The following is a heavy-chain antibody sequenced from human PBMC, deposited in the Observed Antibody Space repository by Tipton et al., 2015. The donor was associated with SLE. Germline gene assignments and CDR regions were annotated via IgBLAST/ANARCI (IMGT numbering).Heavy chain of an antibody. V-gene: IGHV4-59*01. Sequence: TLSLTCTVSGGSISSYYWSWIRQPPGKGLEWIGYIYYSGSTNYNPSLKSRVTISVDTSKNQFSLKLSSVTAADTAVYYCARTYDILTGAPYYFDYWGQGTLVTVSS. D-gene: IGHD3-9*01. CDR3: ARTYDILTGAPYYFDY. CDR2: IYYSGST. CDR1: GGSISSYY. J-gene: IGHJ4*02.